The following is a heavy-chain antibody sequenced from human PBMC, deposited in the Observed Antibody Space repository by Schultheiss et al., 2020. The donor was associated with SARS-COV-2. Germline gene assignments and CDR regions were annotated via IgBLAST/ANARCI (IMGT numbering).Heavy chain of an antibody. CDR2: IFYSGST. D-gene: IGHD3-3*01. CDR1: GGSISSSY. J-gene: IGHJ5*02. Sequence: SETLSITCTVSGGSISSSYWSWIRQHPGKGLEWIGYIFYSGSTYYNPSLKSRVTISVDTSKNQFSLKLSSVTAADTAVYYCARTSRDTIFGVVTQFDPWGQGTLVTVSS. V-gene: IGHV4-59*06. CDR3: ARTSRDTIFGVVTQFDP.